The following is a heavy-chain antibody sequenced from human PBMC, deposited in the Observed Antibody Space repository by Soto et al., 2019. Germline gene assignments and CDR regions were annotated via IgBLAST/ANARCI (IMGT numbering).Heavy chain of an antibody. D-gene: IGHD6-13*01. V-gene: IGHV1-18*01. CDR1: GYTFTSYG. J-gene: IGHJ5*02. Sequence: ASVKVSCKASGYTFTSYGISWVRQAPGQGLEWMGWISAYNGNTNYAQKLQGRVTMTTDTSTSTAYMELRSLRSDDTAVYYCAREPQQIAAAGRRWFDPWGQGTLVTVSS. CDR3: AREPQQIAAAGRRWFDP. CDR2: ISAYNGNT.